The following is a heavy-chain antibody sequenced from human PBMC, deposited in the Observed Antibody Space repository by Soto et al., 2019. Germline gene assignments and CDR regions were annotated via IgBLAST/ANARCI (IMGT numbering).Heavy chain of an antibody. CDR1: GFTFSSYG. J-gene: IGHJ6*02. D-gene: IGHD5-12*01. V-gene: IGHV3-33*01. CDR2: IWYDGSNK. Sequence: QVQLVESGGGVVQPGRSLRLSCAASGFTFSSYGMHWVRQAPGKGLEWVAVIWYDGSNKYYADSVKGRFTISRDNSKNTLYLLMNSLRAEDTAVYYCARDGIVARYYAYYGIDVWGRATTGMVSS. CDR3: ARDGIVARYYAYYGIDV.